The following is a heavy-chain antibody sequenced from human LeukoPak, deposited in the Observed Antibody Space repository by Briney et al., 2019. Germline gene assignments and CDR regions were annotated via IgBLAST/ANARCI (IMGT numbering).Heavy chain of an antibody. D-gene: IGHD3-10*01. CDR3: ARGRPMVRGVKVYYYYYMDV. CDR1: GGSFSGYY. Sequence: PSETLSLTCAVYGGSFSGYYWSWIRQPPGKGLEWIGEINHSGSTNYNPSLKSRVTISVDTSKNQFSLKLSSVTAADTAVYYCARGRPMVRGVKVYYYYYMDVWGKGTTVTVSS. CDR2: INHSGST. V-gene: IGHV4-34*01. J-gene: IGHJ6*03.